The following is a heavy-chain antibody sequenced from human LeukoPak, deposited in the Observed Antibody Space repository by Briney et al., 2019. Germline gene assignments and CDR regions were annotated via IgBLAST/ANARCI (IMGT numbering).Heavy chain of an antibody. Sequence: GGSLRLSCAASGFTFDDYAMHWVRQAPGKGLEWVSGISWNSGSIGYADSVKGRFTISRDNAKNSLYLQMNSLRAEDTALYYCAKDRGLERRNEYRDDAFDIWGQGTMVTVSS. CDR1: GFTFDDYA. CDR3: AKDRGLERRNEYRDDAFDI. D-gene: IGHD1-1*01. J-gene: IGHJ3*02. V-gene: IGHV3-9*01. CDR2: ISWNSGSI.